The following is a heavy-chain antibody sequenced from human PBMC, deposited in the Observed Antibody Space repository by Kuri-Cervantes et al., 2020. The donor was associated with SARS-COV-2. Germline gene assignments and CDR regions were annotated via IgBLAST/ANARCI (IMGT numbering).Heavy chain of an antibody. Sequence: GGSLRLTCAASGFTFSSYAMSWVRQAPGKGLEWVSAISGSGGSTYYADSVKGRFTISRDNSKNTLYLQMNSLRAEDTAVYYCAVRGGIVVVPAAAYYYYIDVWGKGTTVTVSS. D-gene: IGHD2-2*01. CDR2: ISGSGGST. CDR3: AVRGGIVVVPAAAYYYYIDV. J-gene: IGHJ6*03. CDR1: GFTFSSYA. V-gene: IGHV3-23*01.